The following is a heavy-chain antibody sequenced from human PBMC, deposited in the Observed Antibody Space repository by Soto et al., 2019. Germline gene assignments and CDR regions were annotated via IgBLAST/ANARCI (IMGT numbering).Heavy chain of an antibody. Sequence: ASVKVSCKASGGTFSSYAISWVRQAPGQGLEWMGGIIPIFGTANYAQKFQGRVTITADESTSTAYLELSSLRSDDTAVYYCARDVLRYCSSTSCPVYYYYYGMDVWGQGTTVTVSS. D-gene: IGHD2-2*01. CDR3: ARDVLRYCSSTSCPVYYYYYGMDV. J-gene: IGHJ6*02. V-gene: IGHV1-69*13. CDR2: IIPIFGTA. CDR1: GGTFSSYA.